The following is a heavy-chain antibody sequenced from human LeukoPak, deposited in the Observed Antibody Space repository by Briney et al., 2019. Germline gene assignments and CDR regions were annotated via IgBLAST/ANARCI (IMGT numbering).Heavy chain of an antibody. J-gene: IGHJ3*02. Sequence: SETLSLTCTVSGGSISSYYWSWIRQPPGKGLEWIGYIYYSGSTNYNPSLKSRVTISVDTSKNQFSLKLSSVTAADTAVYYCARAKTGTTWGGTFDIWGQGTMVTVSS. V-gene: IGHV4-59*01. D-gene: IGHD1-7*01. CDR1: GGSISSYY. CDR3: ARAKTGTTWGGTFDI. CDR2: IYYSGST.